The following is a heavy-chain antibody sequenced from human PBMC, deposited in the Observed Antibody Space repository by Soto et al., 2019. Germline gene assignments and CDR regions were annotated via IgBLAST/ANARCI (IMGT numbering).Heavy chain of an antibody. D-gene: IGHD6-13*01. J-gene: IGHJ5*02. CDR2: ISAYNGNT. CDR3: ARDREAAAGIWGLRWFDP. Sequence: QVQLVQSGAEVKKPGASVKVSCKASGYTFTSYGISWVRQAPGQGLEWMGWISAYNGNTNYAQKLQGRVTMTTDTSTSTASMELRSLRADDTAVYYCARDREAAAGIWGLRWFDPWGQGTLVTVSS. V-gene: IGHV1-18*01. CDR1: GYTFTSYG.